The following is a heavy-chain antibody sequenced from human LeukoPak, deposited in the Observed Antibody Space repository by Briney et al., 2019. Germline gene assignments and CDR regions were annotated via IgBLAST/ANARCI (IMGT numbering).Heavy chain of an antibody. Sequence: GRSLRLSCAASGFTFDDYAMHWVRQAPGKGLEWVSSISWNGGRIGYADSVKGRFTISRDNAKNSVYLQMNSLRAEDTAFYYCARVLHNRNYDGSTYYGYWGQGTLVTVSS. CDR3: ARVLHNRNYDGSTYYGY. CDR1: GFTFDDYA. CDR2: ISWNGGRI. V-gene: IGHV3-9*01. D-gene: IGHD3-22*01. J-gene: IGHJ4*02.